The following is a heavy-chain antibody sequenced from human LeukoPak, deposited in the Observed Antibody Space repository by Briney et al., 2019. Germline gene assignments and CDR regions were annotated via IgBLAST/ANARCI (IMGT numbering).Heavy chain of an antibody. V-gene: IGHV4-39*01. D-gene: IGHD5-18*01. CDR2: IYYSGST. CDR3: ARHEVTGYDY. CDR1: GGSISSSSYY. Sequence: PSETLSLTCTVSGGSISSSSYYWGWIRQPPGKGLEWIGSIYYSGSTYYNPSLKSRVTISVDTSKNQFSLKLSSVTAADTAVYYCARHEVTGYDYWGQGTLVTVSS. J-gene: IGHJ4*02.